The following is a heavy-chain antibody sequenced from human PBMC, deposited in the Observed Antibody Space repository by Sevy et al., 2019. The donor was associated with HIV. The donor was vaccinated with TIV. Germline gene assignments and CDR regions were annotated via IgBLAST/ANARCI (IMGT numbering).Heavy chain of an antibody. D-gene: IGHD6-6*01. CDR2: ISGLSNYI. CDR1: GFTFNNYN. Sequence: GGSLRLSCVVSGFTFNNYNMNWVRQAPGKGLERVSYISGLSNYIYYADSVKGRFSISRDNTKNALYLQMNSLRAEDTAIYYCAKGVQTYDAFDIWGQGTMVTVSS. J-gene: IGHJ3*02. CDR3: AKGVQTYDAFDI. V-gene: IGHV3-21*01.